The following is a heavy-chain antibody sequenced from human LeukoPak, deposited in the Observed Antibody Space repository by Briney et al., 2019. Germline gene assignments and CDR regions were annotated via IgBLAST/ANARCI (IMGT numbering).Heavy chain of an antibody. J-gene: IGHJ3*02. CDR2: INPNSGGT. Sequence: ASVKVSCKASGYTFTGYYMHWVRQAPGQGLELMGWINPNSGGTNYAQKFQGRVTMTRDKSISTAYMELSRLRSDDTAVYYCASSKGYYYDSSGYHDAFDIWGQGTMVTVSS. CDR1: GYTFTGYY. D-gene: IGHD3-22*01. CDR3: ASSKGYYYDSSGYHDAFDI. V-gene: IGHV1-2*02.